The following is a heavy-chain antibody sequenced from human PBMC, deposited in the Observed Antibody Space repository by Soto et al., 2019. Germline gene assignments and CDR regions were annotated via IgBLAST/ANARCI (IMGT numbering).Heavy chain of an antibody. Sequence: PSETLSLTCTVSDDFVTTYYWSWFRQPPGKGLEWIGYIDSSGSTKYNPSLRSRVTISIGTSKNQFSLMLTSVTAADTAVYYCTRGVGWLVDYWGQGALVTVPQ. D-gene: IGHD6-19*01. CDR2: IDSSGST. CDR3: TRGVGWLVDY. CDR1: DDFVTTYY. J-gene: IGHJ4*02. V-gene: IGHV4-59*02.